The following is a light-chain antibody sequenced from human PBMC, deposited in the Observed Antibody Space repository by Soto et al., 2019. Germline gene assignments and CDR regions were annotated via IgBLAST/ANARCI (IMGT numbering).Light chain of an antibody. CDR1: QSISSW. CDR3: QQYNSYLFT. J-gene: IGKJ3*01. V-gene: IGKV1-5*01. Sequence: DIQMTQSPSTLSASVGDRVTITCRASQSISSWLAWYQQKPGKAPKLLIYDASSLESGVPSRFSGSGSGTEFTLTISSLQPDDFATHYCQQYNSYLFTFGHGTKVDIK. CDR2: DAS.